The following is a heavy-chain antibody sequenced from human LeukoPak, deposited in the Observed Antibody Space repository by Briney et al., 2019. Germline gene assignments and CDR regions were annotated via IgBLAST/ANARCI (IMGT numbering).Heavy chain of an antibody. CDR2: ISSSGSTI. V-gene: IGHV3-48*03. J-gene: IGHJ4*02. CDR1: GFTFSSYE. Sequence: GGSLRLSCAASGFTFSSYEMDWVRQAPGKGLEWVSYISSSGSTIYYADSVKGLFTISRDNAKNSLYLQMSSLRAEDTAVYYCASGTTVVTNQFDYWGQGTLVTVSS. CDR3: ASGTTVVTNQFDY. D-gene: IGHD4-23*01.